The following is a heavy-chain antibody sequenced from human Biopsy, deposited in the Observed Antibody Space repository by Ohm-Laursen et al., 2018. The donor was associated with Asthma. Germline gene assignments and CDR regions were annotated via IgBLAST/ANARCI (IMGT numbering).Heavy chain of an antibody. CDR3: AITYYDFLTGQVKDFFGA. J-gene: IGHJ3*01. V-gene: IGHV1-3*04. CDR2: VNTGNGDT. D-gene: IGHD3-9*01. CDR1: GHNIISFA. Sequence: ASVKASCKASGHNIISFAIHWVRQAPGQRLEWMGWVNTGNGDTKYSQKFQGKVTITRATSASTAYMELRSLRFKDTATYYRAITYYDFLTGQVKDFFGAWGQGTMVTVSS.